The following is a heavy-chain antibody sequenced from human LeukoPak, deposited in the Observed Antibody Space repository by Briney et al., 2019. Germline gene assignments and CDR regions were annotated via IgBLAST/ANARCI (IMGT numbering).Heavy chain of an antibody. CDR3: AKAEGYDILTGLDY. D-gene: IGHD3-9*01. Sequence: SGGSLRLSCTASGFTFSSYAMNWVRQAPGKGLEWVSGIGAGGTFTYYADSVKGRFTISRDNSKNTLYLQMNSLRTEDTAVYYCAKAEGYDILTGLDYWGQGTLVTVSS. CDR2: IGAGGTFT. CDR1: GFTFSSYA. J-gene: IGHJ4*02. V-gene: IGHV3-23*01.